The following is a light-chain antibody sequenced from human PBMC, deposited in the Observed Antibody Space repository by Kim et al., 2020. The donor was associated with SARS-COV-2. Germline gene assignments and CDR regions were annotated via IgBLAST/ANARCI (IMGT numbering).Light chain of an antibody. CDR2: YDS. CDR3: QVWDSSSDHWV. Sequence: APGKTARMTWGGKNNGSKSGHWYQQKPGQAPVLVIYYDSDRPSGIPERFSGSNSGNTATLTISRVEAGDEADYYCQVWDSSSDHWVFGGGTQLTVL. J-gene: IGLJ3*02. V-gene: IGLV3-21*04. CDR1: NNGSKS.